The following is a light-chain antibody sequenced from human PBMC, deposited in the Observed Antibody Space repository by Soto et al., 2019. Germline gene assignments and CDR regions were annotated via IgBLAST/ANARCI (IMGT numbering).Light chain of an antibody. Sequence: EIVLTQSPATLSLSPGERATLSCRASQSVSSYLAWYQQKPGQAPRLLIYDASNRATGIPARFSGSGSGTDFTLTTSSLAPEDFAVYYCQQRSNWPPITFGQGTRLEIK. CDR2: DAS. J-gene: IGKJ5*01. CDR3: QQRSNWPPIT. CDR1: QSVSSY. V-gene: IGKV3-11*01.